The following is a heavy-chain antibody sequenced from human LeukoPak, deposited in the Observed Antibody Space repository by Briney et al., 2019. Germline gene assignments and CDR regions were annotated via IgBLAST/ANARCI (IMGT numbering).Heavy chain of an antibody. J-gene: IGHJ4*02. CDR3: SRRRLKLGVGGY. CDR1: GFTFSSYA. CDR2: ISYDGSNK. D-gene: IGHD3-10*01. Sequence: PGGSLRLSCAASGFTFSSYAMHWVRQAPGKGLEWVAVISYDGSNKYDADSVKGRFTISRDNSKNTLYLQMNSLRAEDTAVYYCSRRRLKLGVGGYWGQGTLVTVSS. V-gene: IGHV3-30*04.